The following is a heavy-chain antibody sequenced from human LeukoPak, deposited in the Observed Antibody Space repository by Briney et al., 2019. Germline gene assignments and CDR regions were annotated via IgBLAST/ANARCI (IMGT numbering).Heavy chain of an antibody. CDR2: INWNSDKI. V-gene: IGHV3-9*01. CDR1: GFTFDDYA. J-gene: IGHJ4*02. Sequence: GRSLRLSCATSGFTFDDYAMHWVRQTPGKGLEWVSGINWNSDKIAYADSVKGRFTISRDNAKNSLYLQMNGLRSEDTALYYCVKDMRKKSDYPSFDSWGQGTQVTVSS. CDR3: VKDMRKKSDYPSFDS. D-gene: IGHD3-16*01.